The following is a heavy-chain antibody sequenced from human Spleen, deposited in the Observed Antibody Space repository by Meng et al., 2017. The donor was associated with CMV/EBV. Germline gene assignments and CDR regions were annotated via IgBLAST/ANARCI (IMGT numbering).Heavy chain of an antibody. J-gene: IGHJ4*02. CDR2: IHPHRGDT. V-gene: IGHV1-2*02. D-gene: IGHD7-27*01. CDR3: ARDNNWGPDY. CDR1: GYTFTGYY. Sequence: ASVKVSCKASGYTFTGYYIHWVRQAPGQGLEWMGWIHPHRGDTNYAQQFQGRVTLTRDTSINTGYMELTRLTSDDTAVYYCARDNNWGPDYWGQGTRVTVSS.